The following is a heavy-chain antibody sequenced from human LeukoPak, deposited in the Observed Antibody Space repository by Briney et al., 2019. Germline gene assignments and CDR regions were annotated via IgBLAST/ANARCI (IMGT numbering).Heavy chain of an antibody. D-gene: IGHD2-2*02. Sequence: GGSLRLSCAASGFTFSNSDMNWVHQAPGKRLEWVSGVSWNGSRTHYADSVKGRFIISRDNSRNTLYLQTNSLRAEDTAVYYCAGSPRYCSSTSCYMNYWGQGTLVTVSS. CDR2: VSWNGSRT. CDR1: GFTFSNSD. V-gene: IGHV3-35*01. J-gene: IGHJ4*02. CDR3: AGSPRYCSSTSCYMNY.